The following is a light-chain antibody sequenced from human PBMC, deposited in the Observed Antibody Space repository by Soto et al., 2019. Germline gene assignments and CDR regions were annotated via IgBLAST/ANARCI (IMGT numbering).Light chain of an antibody. Sequence: EIVLTQSTATLSLSPGERATLSCRASQSVSSYLAWYQQKPGQAPRLLIYDASNRATRIPARYSGSGSGTDFPPTSSILEPEVFAVYVCQQRSNWHQTFGQGTKVEIK. CDR1: QSVSSY. CDR3: QQRSNWHQT. CDR2: DAS. J-gene: IGKJ1*01. V-gene: IGKV3-11*01.